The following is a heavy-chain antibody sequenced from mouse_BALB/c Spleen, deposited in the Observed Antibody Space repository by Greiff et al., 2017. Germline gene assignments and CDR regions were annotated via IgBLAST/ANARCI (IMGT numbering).Heavy chain of an antibody. V-gene: IGHV3-2*02. CDR2: ISYSGST. J-gene: IGHJ4*01. CDR1: GYSITSDYA. Sequence: EVKLVESGPGLVKPSQSLSLTCTVTGYSITSDYAWNWIRQFPGNKLEWMGYISYSGSTSYNPSLKSRISITRDTSKNQFFLQLNSVTTEDTATYYCARVNYGYDYYAMDYWGQGTSVTVSS. D-gene: IGHD2-2*01. CDR3: ARVNYGYDYYAMDY.